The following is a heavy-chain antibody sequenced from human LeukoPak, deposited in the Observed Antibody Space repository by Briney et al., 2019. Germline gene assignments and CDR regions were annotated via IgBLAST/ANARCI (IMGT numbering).Heavy chain of an antibody. CDR3: ARVIYKEDSSGWYYFDY. Sequence: SGPGLVKPSGTLSLTCAVSGGSISSSNWWSWVRQPPGKGLEWIGEIYHSGSTNYNPSLKSRVTISVDKSKNQFSLKLSSVTAADTAVYYCARVIYKEDSSGWYYFDYWGQGTLVTVSS. CDR2: IYHSGST. J-gene: IGHJ4*02. V-gene: IGHV4-4*02. D-gene: IGHD6-19*01. CDR1: GGSISSSNW.